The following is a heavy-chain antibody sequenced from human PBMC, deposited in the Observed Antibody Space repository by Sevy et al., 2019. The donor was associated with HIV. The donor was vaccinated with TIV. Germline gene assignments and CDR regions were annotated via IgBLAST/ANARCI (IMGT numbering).Heavy chain of an antibody. CDR1: GFTFSSHW. Sequence: GGSLRLSCAASGFTFSSHWMHWVRQAPGKGLVWVSHMYTDGSSATYADVVKGRFTISRDNAKTTLYLQMNSLRAEDTAVYYCVRDRVGSGADLDYWGQGTLVTVSS. CDR2: MYTDGSSA. V-gene: IGHV3-74*03. CDR3: VRDRVGSGADLDY. D-gene: IGHD1-26*01. J-gene: IGHJ4*02.